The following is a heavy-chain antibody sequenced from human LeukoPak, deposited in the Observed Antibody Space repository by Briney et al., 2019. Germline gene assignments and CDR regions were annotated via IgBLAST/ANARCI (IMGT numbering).Heavy chain of an antibody. V-gene: IGHV4-4*02. J-gene: IGHJ4*02. CDR2: IYYSGST. Sequence: AGGSLRLSCAASGFTFSNAWMSWVRQAPGKGLEWIGNIYYSGSTYYNPSLKSRVTISVDTSKNQFSLKLSSVTAADTAVYYCARDGRFPPEVLPRYFDYWGQGTLVTVSS. CDR1: GFTFSNAW. D-gene: IGHD1-26*01. CDR3: ARDGRFPPEVLPRYFDY.